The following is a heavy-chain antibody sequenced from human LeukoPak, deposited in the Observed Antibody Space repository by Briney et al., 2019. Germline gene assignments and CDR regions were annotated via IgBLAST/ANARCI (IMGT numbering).Heavy chain of an antibody. J-gene: IGHJ4*02. CDR2: IKEDGSEK. Sequence: GGSLRLSCAASGFIFTDYWMYWVRQAPGKGLAWVANIKEDGSEKNYVDSVKGRFTISRDNAKNSVYLQMNSLRAEDTAVYYCARPEYSSGWFLHWGQGTLVTVSS. D-gene: IGHD6-19*01. V-gene: IGHV3-7*01. CDR3: ARPEYSSGWFLH. CDR1: GFIFTDYW.